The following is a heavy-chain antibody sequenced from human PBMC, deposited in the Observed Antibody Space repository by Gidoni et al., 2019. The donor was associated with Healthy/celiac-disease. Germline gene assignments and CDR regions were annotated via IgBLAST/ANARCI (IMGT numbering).Heavy chain of an antibody. CDR1: GFTVSSNY. CDR3: ARDRLTLELQVHPTYYYYGMDV. CDR2: IYSGGST. J-gene: IGHJ6*02. V-gene: IGHV3-66*01. Sequence: EVQLVESGGGLVQPGGSLRLSCAASGFTVSSNYMSWVRQAPGKGLEWVSVIYSGGSTYYADSVKGRFTISRDNSKNTLYLQMNSLRAEDTAVYYCARDRLTLELQVHPTYYYYGMDVWGQGTTVTVSS. D-gene: IGHD1-7*01.